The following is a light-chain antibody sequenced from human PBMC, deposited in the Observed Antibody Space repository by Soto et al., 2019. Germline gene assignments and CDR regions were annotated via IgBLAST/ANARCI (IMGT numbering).Light chain of an antibody. Sequence: QLVLTQSPCASASLGASVKLTCTLSSGHSSYAIAWHQQQPEKGPRYLMKLNSDGSHSKGDGIPDRFSGSSSGAERYLTISSLQSEDEADYYCQTWGSGTVVFGGGTKLTVL. V-gene: IGLV4-69*01. CDR1: SGHSSYA. CDR3: QTWGSGTVV. CDR2: LNSDGSH. J-gene: IGLJ2*01.